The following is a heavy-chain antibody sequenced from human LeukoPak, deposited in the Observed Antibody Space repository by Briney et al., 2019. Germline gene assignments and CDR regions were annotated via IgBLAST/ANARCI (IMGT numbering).Heavy chain of an antibody. Sequence: PGGSLRLSCAASGFTFSSYGMHWVRQAPGKGLEWVAFIRYDGSNKYYADSVKGRFTISRDNSKNTLYLQMNSLRAEDTAVYYCARDRGVGVMFASFKGNYYYYGMDVWGQGTTVTVSS. V-gene: IGHV3-30*02. CDR1: GFTFSSYG. J-gene: IGHJ6*02. CDR2: IRYDGSNK. D-gene: IGHD3-10*02. CDR3: ARDRGVGVMFASFKGNYYYYGMDV.